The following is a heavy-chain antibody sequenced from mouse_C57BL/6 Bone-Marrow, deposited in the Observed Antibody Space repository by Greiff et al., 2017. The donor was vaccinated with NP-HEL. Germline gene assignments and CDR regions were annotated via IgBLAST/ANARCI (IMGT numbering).Heavy chain of an antibody. V-gene: IGHV1-69*01. J-gene: IGHJ1*03. CDR1: GYTFTSYW. Sequence: QVQLQQPGAELVMPGASVKLSCKASGYTFTSYWMHWVKQRPGQGLEWIGEIDPSDSYTKYNQKFKGKSTLTVDKSSSTAYMQLSSLTSEDSAVYYCVGIYYGSSYGYFDVWGTGTTVTVSS. D-gene: IGHD1-1*01. CDR2: IDPSDSYT. CDR3: VGIYYGSSYGYFDV.